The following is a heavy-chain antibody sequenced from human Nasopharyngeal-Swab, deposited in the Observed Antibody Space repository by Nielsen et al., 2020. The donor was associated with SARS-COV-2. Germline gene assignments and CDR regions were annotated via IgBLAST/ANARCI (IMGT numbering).Heavy chain of an antibody. Sequence: GGSLRLSCAASGFIFSTYAMHWVRQAPGKGLEWVALISYDGSSNYYAHSVKGRFTISRDNSKNTLYLQMNSLRAEDTAVYYCARDKVVVVPAAIYYYGMDVWGQGTTVTVSS. CDR1: GFIFSTYA. D-gene: IGHD2-2*01. V-gene: IGHV3-30-3*01. CDR3: ARDKVVVVPAAIYYYGMDV. CDR2: ISYDGSSN. J-gene: IGHJ6*02.